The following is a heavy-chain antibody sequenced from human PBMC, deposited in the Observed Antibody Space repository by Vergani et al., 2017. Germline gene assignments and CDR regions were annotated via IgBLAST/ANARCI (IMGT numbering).Heavy chain of an antibody. J-gene: IGHJ4*02. D-gene: IGHD1-26*01. V-gene: IGHV3-15*07. CDR3: TTDRYWKWELLRPDY. CDR2: IKSKTDGGTT. Sequence: EVQLVESGGGLVQPGRSLRLSCAASGFTFDDYAMHWVRRAPGKGLEWVGRIKSKTDGGTTDYAAPVKGRFTISRDDSKNTLYLQMNSLKTEDTAVYYCTTDRYWKWELLRPDYWGQGTLVTVSS. CDR1: GFTFDDYA.